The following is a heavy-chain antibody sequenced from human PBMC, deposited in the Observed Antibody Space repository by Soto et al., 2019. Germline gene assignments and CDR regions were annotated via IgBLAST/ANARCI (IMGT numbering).Heavy chain of an antibody. CDR1: GFTFGSRA. CDR2: ITDNGGDS. V-gene: IGHV3-23*01. D-gene: IGHD3-10*01. J-gene: IGHJ4*02. Sequence: EVQLLVSGGDLVQPGGSLRLSCVASGFTFGSRAMSWVRQAPGEGLEWVSTITDNGGDSKSADSVRGRFAISRDNSKNILYLQMNSLRAEDSAIYYCARGSEDSYPGSRIFDFWGRKTLVSVSS. CDR3: ARGSEDSYPGSRIFDF.